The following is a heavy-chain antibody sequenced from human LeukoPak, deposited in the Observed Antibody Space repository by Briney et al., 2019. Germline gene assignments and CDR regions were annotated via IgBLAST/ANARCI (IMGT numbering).Heavy chain of an antibody. CDR1: EFTVSYNY. CDR2: ITGSGGST. V-gene: IGHV3-53*01. D-gene: IGHD2-15*01. Sequence: PGGSLRLSCAASEFTVSYNYVSWVRQAPGKGLEWVSLITGSGGSTYYADSVKGRFTISRDNSKNTLDLQMNSLRAEDTAVYYCAKVIGKAATDYWGQGTLVTVSS. J-gene: IGHJ4*02. CDR3: AKVIGKAATDY.